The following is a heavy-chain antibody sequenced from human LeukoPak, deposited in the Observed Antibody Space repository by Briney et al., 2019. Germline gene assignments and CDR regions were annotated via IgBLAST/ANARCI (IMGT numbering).Heavy chain of an antibody. CDR1: GFSFSSYG. CDR3: AKDLNGYHPVLDY. CDR2: ISSTGGTT. J-gene: IGHJ4*02. D-gene: IGHD5-24*01. V-gene: IGHV3-23*01. Sequence: GGSLRLSCAASGFSFSSYGMSWVRQAPGKGLEWVSAISSTGGTTYYADSVKGRFTISRDNSKNTLYLQMNSLRAEDTAVYYCAKDLNGYHPVLDYWGQGTLVTVSS.